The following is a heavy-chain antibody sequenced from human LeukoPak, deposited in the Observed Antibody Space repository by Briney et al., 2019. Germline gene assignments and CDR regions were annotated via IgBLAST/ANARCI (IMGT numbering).Heavy chain of an antibody. CDR1: GGTFSSYA. Sequence: VASVKVSCKASGGTFSSYAISWVRQAPGQGLEWMGGIIPIVGTANSAQKFQGRVTITTDESTSTAYMELSSLRSEDTAVYYCASRIAARRYYFDYWGQGTLVTVSS. D-gene: IGHD6-6*01. CDR3: ASRIAARRYYFDY. V-gene: IGHV1-69*05. J-gene: IGHJ4*02. CDR2: IIPIVGTA.